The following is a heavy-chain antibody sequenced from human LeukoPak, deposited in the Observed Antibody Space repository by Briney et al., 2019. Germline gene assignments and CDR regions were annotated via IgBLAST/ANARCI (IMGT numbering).Heavy chain of an antibody. CDR2: IYHSGST. J-gene: IGHJ4*02. CDR3: ARGMVRGVIIVGY. Sequence: PSETLSLTCTVSGGSISSGGYYWSWIRQPPGKGLEWIGYIYHSGSTYYNPSLKSRVTISVDRSKNQFSLKLSSVTAADTAVYYCARGMVRGVIIVGYWGQGTLVTVSS. V-gene: IGHV4-30-2*01. D-gene: IGHD3-10*01. CDR1: GGSISSGGYY.